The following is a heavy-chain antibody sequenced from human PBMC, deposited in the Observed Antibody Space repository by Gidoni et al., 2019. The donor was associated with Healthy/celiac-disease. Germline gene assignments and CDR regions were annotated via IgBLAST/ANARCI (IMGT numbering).Heavy chain of an antibody. D-gene: IGHD3-10*01. J-gene: IGHJ3*01. CDR1: GLTFSSYS. Sequence: EVQLVESGGGLVKPGGSLRPSWAASGLTFSSYSGNWVRQDPGKGLGWVSSISSSSSYIYYADSVKNRFTISRDNAKNSLYLQMNSLGAEDTAVYYCARALIWFGESDDAFDVWGQGTMVTVSS. CDR3: ARALIWFGESDDAFDV. CDR2: ISSSSSYI. V-gene: IGHV3-21*01.